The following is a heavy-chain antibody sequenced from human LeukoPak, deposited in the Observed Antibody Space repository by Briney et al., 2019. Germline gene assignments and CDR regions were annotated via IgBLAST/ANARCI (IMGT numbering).Heavy chain of an antibody. D-gene: IGHD2-2*01. Sequence: QTGGSLRLSCAASGFTFSSYAMSWVRQAPGKGLEWVSAISNRGGSTYYADSVKGRFTISRDNSKNTLYLQMNSLRAEDTAVYYCAKDRLYCSSTSCPYYYYYGMDVWGQGTTVTVSS. CDR3: AKDRLYCSSTSCPYYYYYGMDV. J-gene: IGHJ6*02. CDR1: GFTFSSYA. CDR2: ISNRGGST. V-gene: IGHV3-23*01.